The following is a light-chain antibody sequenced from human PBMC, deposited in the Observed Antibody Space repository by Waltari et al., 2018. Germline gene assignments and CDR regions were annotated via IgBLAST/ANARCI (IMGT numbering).Light chain of an antibody. Sequence: DIVLTQSPDTLSLSPGERATLSCRASRSVTTNSLAWYQQSPGQPPRLLIYGASSRATGLPDRFSGSGSGTDFTLNISRLETEDFAVYYCQQYARSPPTFGQGTKLEIK. CDR1: RSVTTNS. J-gene: IGKJ2*01. CDR3: QQYARSPPT. V-gene: IGKV3-20*01. CDR2: GAS.